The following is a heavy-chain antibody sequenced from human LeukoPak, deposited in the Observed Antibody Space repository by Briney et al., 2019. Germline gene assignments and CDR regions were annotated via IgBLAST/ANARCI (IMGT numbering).Heavy chain of an antibody. CDR3: ARLRYGGNSRTFDF. V-gene: IGHV4-39*01. Sequence: SETLSLTCTVSGGSISSSTYYWGWIRQPPGKGLEWIGSIYYSGSTYYNPSLNSRVTISVDTSKNQFSLKLSSVTAADTAVYYCARLRYGGNSRTFDFWGQGTLVTVSS. CDR2: IYYSGST. CDR1: GGSISSSTYY. D-gene: IGHD4-23*01. J-gene: IGHJ4*02.